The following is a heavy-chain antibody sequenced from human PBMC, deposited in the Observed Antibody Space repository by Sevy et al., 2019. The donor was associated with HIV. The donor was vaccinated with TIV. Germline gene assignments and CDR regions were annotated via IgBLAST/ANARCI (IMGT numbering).Heavy chain of an antibody. CDR3: ARDRGEILRSAFKS. D-gene: IGHD3-10*01. J-gene: IGHJ4*02. CDR2: ISHDGRNHK. V-gene: IGHV3-30*03. CDR1: GFTFGEYG. Sequence: GGSLRLSCAASGFTFGEYGMHWVRQAPGKGLEWVAVISHDGRNHKYNADFVKGLFTISRDNSKNMVYLQMNSLRVEDTAIYYCARDRGEILRSAFKSWGQGTLVTVSS.